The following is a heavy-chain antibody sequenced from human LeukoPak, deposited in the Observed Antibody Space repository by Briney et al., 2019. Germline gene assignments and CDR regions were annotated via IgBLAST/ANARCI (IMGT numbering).Heavy chain of an antibody. Sequence: SESMSLTCAVYGGSSSGYYWNWIRQPPGKGLEWIGEINHRGNTNYNPSLKSRVTMSVDTSKNQVSLELRSVTAADTAVYYCAGGDATSVTRFRPRPYLDYWGQGTLVTVSS. CDR1: GGSSSGYY. CDR3: AGGDATSVTRFRPRPYLDY. V-gene: IGHV4-34*01. J-gene: IGHJ4*02. D-gene: IGHD4-17*01. CDR2: INHRGNT.